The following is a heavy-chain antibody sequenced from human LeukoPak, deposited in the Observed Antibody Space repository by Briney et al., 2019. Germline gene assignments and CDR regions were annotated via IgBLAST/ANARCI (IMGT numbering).Heavy chain of an antibody. J-gene: IGHJ4*02. Sequence: GGSLRLSCTASGFTLGDYAMSWVRQAPGKGLEWVGFIRSKAYGGTTEYAASVKGRFTISRDDSKSIAYLQMNSLKTEDTAVYYCTRGRIAVAGPFDYWGQGTLVTVSS. V-gene: IGHV3-49*04. CDR2: IRSKAYGGTT. D-gene: IGHD6-19*01. CDR1: GFTLGDYA. CDR3: TRGRIAVAGPFDY.